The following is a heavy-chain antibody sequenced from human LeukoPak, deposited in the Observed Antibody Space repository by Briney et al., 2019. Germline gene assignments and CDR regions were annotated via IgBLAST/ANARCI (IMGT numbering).Heavy chain of an antibody. J-gene: IGHJ4*02. CDR1: GFTFSSYN. D-gene: IGHD1-26*01. CDR2: ISGSSSTI. CDR3: AKDLGSGSYGY. Sequence: GGSLRLSCAASGFTFSSYNMNWVRQAPGKGLEWVSYISGSSSTIYYADSVKGRFTISRDNSKNTLYLQMNSLRAEDTAVYYCAKDLGSGSYGYWGQGTLVTVSS. V-gene: IGHV3-48*01.